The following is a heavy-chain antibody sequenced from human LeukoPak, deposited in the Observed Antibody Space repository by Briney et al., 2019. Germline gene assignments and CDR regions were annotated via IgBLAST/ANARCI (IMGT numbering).Heavy chain of an antibody. CDR1: GFTFSNAW. V-gene: IGHV3-64D*06. CDR2: ISSNGGST. D-gene: IGHD6-13*01. CDR3: VKGGSSSWYPFDY. Sequence: PGGSLRLSCAASGFTFSNAWMSWVRQAPGKGLEYVSAISSNGGSTYYADSVKGRFTISRDNSKNTLYLQMSSLRAEDTAVYYCVKGGSSSWYPFDYWGQGTLVTVSS. J-gene: IGHJ4*02.